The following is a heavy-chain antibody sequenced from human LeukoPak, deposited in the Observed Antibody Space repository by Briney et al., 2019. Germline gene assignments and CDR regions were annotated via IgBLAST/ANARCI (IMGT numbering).Heavy chain of an antibody. CDR3: ARDRGSNKMIPDAFDI. CDR2: IIPIFGTA. Sequence: SVKVSCKASGGTFSSYAISWVRQAPGQGLEWMGGIIPIFGTANYAQKFQGRVTITTDESTSTAYMELSSLRSEDTAVYYCARDRGSNKMIPDAFDIWGQGTMVTVSS. D-gene: IGHD2-15*01. CDR1: GGTFSSYA. J-gene: IGHJ3*02. V-gene: IGHV1-69*05.